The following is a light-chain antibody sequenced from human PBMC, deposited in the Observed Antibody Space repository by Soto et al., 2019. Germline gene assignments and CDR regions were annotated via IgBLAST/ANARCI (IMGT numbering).Light chain of an antibody. J-gene: IGKJ5*01. Sequence: EIGMTQSPGTLSLSPGERATLSCGAGQSVSSSYLDWYQQKTGKPPRLLIYGASTRDTGIPARFSGSGYGTELTITISSMENEDFEVFYCQHYDSFPITFGQGTRLEIK. CDR1: QSVSSSY. V-gene: IGKV3-20*01. CDR2: GAS. CDR3: QHYDSFPIT.